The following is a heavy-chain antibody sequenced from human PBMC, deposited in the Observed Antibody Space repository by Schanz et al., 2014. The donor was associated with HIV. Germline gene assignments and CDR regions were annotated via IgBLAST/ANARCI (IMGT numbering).Heavy chain of an antibody. D-gene: IGHD5-18*01. CDR1: GFTFSNYG. J-gene: IGHJ6*02. V-gene: IGHV3-30*18. Sequence: VQLVESGGGVVQPGRSLRLSCAVSGFTFSNYGMHWVRQGPGKGLEWVAVISYDGSSKYYADSVKGRFTISRDNAKNSLYLQMNNLRSEDTALYYCAKDRGGGSGMVTNYYYGMDVWGQGTTVTVSS. CDR2: ISYDGSSK. CDR3: AKDRGGGSGMVTNYYYGMDV.